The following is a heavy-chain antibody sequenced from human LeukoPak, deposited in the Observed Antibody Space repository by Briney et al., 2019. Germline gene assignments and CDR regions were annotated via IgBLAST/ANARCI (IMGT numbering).Heavy chain of an antibody. J-gene: IGHJ4*02. Sequence: GGSLRLSCAASGFTFSSYAMSWVRQAPGKGLEWVSAISGSGGSTYYADSVKGRFTISRDNSKNTLYLQMNSLRAEDTAVYYCAKDCVVFGVVIGCIDYWGQGTLVTVSS. CDR2: ISGSGGST. V-gene: IGHV3-23*01. CDR1: GFTFSSYA. CDR3: AKDCVVFGVVIGCIDY. D-gene: IGHD3-3*01.